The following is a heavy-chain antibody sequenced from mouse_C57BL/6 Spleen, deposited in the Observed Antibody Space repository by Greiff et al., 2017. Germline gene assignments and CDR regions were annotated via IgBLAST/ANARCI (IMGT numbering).Heavy chain of an antibody. CDR1: GYSITSGYY. CDR3: AREPLYFDY. J-gene: IGHJ2*01. CDR2: ISYDGSN. V-gene: IGHV3-6*01. Sequence: ESGPGLVKPSQSLSLTCSVTGYSITSGYYWNWTRQFPGNKLEWMGYISYDGSNNYNPSLKNRISITRDTSKNQFFLKLNSVTTEDTATYYCAREPLYFDYWGQGTTLTVSS.